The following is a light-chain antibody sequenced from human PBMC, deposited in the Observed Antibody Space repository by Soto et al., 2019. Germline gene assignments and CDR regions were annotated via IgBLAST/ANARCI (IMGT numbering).Light chain of an antibody. V-gene: IGLV1-44*01. CDR3: ASWDDSVSGRV. Sequence: QAVVTQPPSASGTPGQRVSISCSGSGSNIGTNTVNWYQQLPGTAPKLLIYSNDQRPSGVPDRFSGSKSGTSASLAISGLQSDDEADYYCASWDDSVSGRVFGGGTKLTVL. CDR1: GSNIGTNT. J-gene: IGLJ3*02. CDR2: SND.